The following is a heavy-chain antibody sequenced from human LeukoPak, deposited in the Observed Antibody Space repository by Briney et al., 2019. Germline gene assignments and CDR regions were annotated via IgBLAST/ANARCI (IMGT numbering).Heavy chain of an antibody. D-gene: IGHD4-17*01. CDR3: ARDKGDYGDYYWFDP. CDR2: IYYSGST. Sequence: PSETLSLTCTVSGGSISSYYWSWIRQPPGKGLEWIGYIYYSGSTNYNPSLKSRVTISVDTSKNQFSLKLRSVTAADTAVYYCARDKGDYGDYYWFDPWGQGTLVTVSS. CDR1: GGSISSYY. J-gene: IGHJ5*02. V-gene: IGHV4-59*01.